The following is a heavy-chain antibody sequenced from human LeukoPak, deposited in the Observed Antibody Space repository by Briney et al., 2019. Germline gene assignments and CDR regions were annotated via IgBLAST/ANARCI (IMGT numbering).Heavy chain of an antibody. CDR3: ARDGWFGELDKDHFDY. CDR2: ISYDGSNE. CDR1: GFTFSSYG. D-gene: IGHD3-10*01. Sequence: GRSLRLSCAASGFTFSSYGMHWVRQAPGKGLEWVALISYDGSNEYYADSVRGRFTISRDNSKFTLYMQMNSLRAEDTAVYYCARDGWFGELDKDHFDYWGQGTLVTVSS. V-gene: IGHV3-30*03. J-gene: IGHJ4*02.